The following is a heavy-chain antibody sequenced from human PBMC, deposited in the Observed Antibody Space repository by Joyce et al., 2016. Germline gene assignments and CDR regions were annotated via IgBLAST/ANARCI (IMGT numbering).Heavy chain of an antibody. CDR1: GFTFTNHW. Sequence: EVQLVESGGRLVRPGGSLRLSCAASGFTFTNHWMHWVRQTPGKGLVGVSRINTRGTSTNYGDSVKGRFNISRDDAKNTLYLQMTSLRVEDTAVYYCARESRVTLGMDVWGQGTTVTVSS. CDR2: INTRGTST. J-gene: IGHJ6*02. CDR3: ARESRVTLGMDV. V-gene: IGHV3-74*01. D-gene: IGHD3-16*01.